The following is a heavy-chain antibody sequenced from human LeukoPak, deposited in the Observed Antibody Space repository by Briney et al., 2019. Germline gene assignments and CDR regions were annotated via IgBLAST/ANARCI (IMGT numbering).Heavy chain of an antibody. CDR1: GFSLSTSGVG. D-gene: IGHD2-21*02. CDR3: AHRRGEYCGGDCYSNSFDY. J-gene: IGHJ4*02. CDR2: IYWNDDK. Sequence: ESGPTLVKPTQTLTLTCTFSGFSLSTSGVGVAWIRQPPGKALEWLALIYWNDDKRYSPSLKSRLTITKDTSKNQVVLTMTNMDPVGTATYYCAHRRGEYCGGDCYSNSFDYWGQGTLVTVSS. V-gene: IGHV2-5*01.